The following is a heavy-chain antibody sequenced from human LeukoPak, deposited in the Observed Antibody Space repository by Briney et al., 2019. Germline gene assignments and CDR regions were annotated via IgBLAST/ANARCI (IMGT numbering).Heavy chain of an antibody. CDR1: GYTFTGYY. CDR2: INPNSGGT. CDR3: ARSYYYGSGVELDC. Sequence: VASVKVSCKASGYTFTGYYVHWVRQAPGQGLEWMGWINPNSGGTNYAQKFQGRVTMTRDTSISTAYMELSRLRSDDTAVYYCARSYYYGSGVELDCWGQGTLVTVSS. D-gene: IGHD3-10*01. J-gene: IGHJ4*02. V-gene: IGHV1-2*02.